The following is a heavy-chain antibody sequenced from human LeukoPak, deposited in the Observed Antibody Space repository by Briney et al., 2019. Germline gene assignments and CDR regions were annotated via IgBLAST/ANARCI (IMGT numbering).Heavy chain of an antibody. CDR3: AKGGGVIRCFDWFPWGKGAFDI. CDR2: ISGSGGST. D-gene: IGHD3-9*01. Sequence: PGGSLRLSCAASGFTFSSYAMSWVRQAPGKGLEWVSAISGSGGSTYYADSVKGRFTISRDNSKNTLYLQMNSLRAEDTAVYYCAKGGGVIRCFDWFPWGKGAFDIWGQGTMVTVSS. CDR1: GFTFSSYA. V-gene: IGHV3-23*01. J-gene: IGHJ3*02.